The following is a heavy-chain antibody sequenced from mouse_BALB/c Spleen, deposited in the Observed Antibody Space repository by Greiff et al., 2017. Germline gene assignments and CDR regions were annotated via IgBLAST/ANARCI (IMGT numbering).Heavy chain of an antibody. D-gene: IGHD2-4*01. CDR2: ISSGSSTI. J-gene: IGHJ2*01. CDR3: ARWDYDYPFDY. Sequence: EVQGVESGGGLVQPGGSRKLSCAASGFTFSSFGMHWVRQAPEKGLEWVAYISSGSSTIYYADTVKGRFTISRDNPKNTLFLQMTSLRSEDTAMYYCARWDYDYPFDYWGQGTTLTVSS. CDR1: GFTFSSFG. V-gene: IGHV5-17*02.